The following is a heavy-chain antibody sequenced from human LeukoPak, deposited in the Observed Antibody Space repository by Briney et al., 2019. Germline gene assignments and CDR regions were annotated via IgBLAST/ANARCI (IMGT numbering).Heavy chain of an antibody. CDR3: ARASLASNIFPFDY. Sequence: PSQTLSLTCTVSGGSISSGGYYWSWIRQHPGKGLEWIGYIYYSGSTNYNPSLKSRVTISVDTSKNQFSLKLSSVAAADTAVYYCARASLASNIFPFDYWGQGTLVTVSS. J-gene: IGHJ4*02. CDR1: GGSISSGGYY. V-gene: IGHV4-31*03. CDR2: IYYSGST. D-gene: IGHD2-21*01.